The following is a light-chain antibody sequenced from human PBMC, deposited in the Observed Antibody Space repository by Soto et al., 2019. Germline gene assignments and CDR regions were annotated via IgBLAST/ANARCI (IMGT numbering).Light chain of an antibody. J-gene: IGLJ1*01. V-gene: IGLV1-44*01. CDR2: GDN. Sequence: SVLTQPPSASGTPGQRVSISCSGSSSNIGSHPVNWYQQLPGTAPKLLLYGDNQRPSGVPDRFSGSKSGTSASLAISGLQSEDEAHYYCASWDNSLNGLYVFGNGTKVTVL. CDR3: ASWDNSLNGLYV. CDR1: SSNIGSHP.